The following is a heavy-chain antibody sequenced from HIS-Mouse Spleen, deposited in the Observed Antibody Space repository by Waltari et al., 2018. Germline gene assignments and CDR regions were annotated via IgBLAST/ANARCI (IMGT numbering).Heavy chain of an antibody. Sequence: QVQLQESGPGLVKPSQTLSLTCTVSGGSISRGGYYWSWIRRHPGKGLEWIGYIYYSGSTYYNPSLKSRVTISVDTSKNQFSLKLSSVTAADTAVYYCASVGGSSWYVRYFQHWGQGTLVTVSS. V-gene: IGHV4-31*03. CDR3: ASVGGSSWYVRYFQH. CDR1: GGSISRGGYY. J-gene: IGHJ1*01. D-gene: IGHD6-13*01. CDR2: IYYSGST.